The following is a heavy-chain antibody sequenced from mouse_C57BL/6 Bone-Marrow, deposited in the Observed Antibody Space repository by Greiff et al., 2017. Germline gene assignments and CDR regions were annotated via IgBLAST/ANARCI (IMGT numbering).Heavy chain of an antibody. V-gene: IGHV1-82*01. Sequence: QVQLQQSGPELVKPGASVKISCKASGYAFSSSWMNWVKQRPGKGLEWIGRIYPGDGDTNYNGKFKGKATLTADKSSSTAYMQLSSLTSEDSAVYFCAYCYGSGGYFDVWGTGTTVTVSS. D-gene: IGHD1-1*01. CDR1: GYAFSSSW. CDR3: AYCYGSGGYFDV. CDR2: IYPGDGDT. J-gene: IGHJ1*03.